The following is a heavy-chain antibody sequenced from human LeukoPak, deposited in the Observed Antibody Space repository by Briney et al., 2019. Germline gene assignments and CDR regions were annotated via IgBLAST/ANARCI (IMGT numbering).Heavy chain of an antibody. D-gene: IGHD1-20*01. CDR1: GFTFSGSA. Sequence: GGSLTLSCAASGFTFSGSAMHWVRQASGKGLEWVGRIRSKANSYATAYAASVKGRFTISRDDSKNTAYLQMNSLKTEDTAVYYCITGTERGFYYFDYWGQGTLVTVSS. CDR3: ITGTERGFYYFDY. J-gene: IGHJ4*02. V-gene: IGHV3-73*01. CDR2: IRSKANSYAT.